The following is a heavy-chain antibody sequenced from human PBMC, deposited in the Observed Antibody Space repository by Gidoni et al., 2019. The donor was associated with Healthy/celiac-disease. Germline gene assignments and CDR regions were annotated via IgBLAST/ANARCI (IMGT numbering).Heavy chain of an antibody. Sequence: QVQLVQSGAEVKKPGSSVKVSCKASGRPFSSYAISWVRHDPGQGLEWMGGIIPSCGTANYAQKFQGRVTITADEATSTDYMELSSLRSEDTAVYYCARVSVFVWGGAFDIWGQGTMVTVSS. V-gene: IGHV1-69*01. J-gene: IGHJ3*02. CDR3: ARVSVFVWGGAFDI. CDR1: GRPFSSYA. D-gene: IGHD3-16*01. CDR2: IIPSCGTA.